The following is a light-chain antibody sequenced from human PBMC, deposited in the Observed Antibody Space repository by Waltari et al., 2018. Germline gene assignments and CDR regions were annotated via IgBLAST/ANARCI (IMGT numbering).Light chain of an antibody. Sequence: DIVMTQSPDSLAVPLGERATINCKSSQSVLYSYYNKDFLAWYQQKPGQPPKLLIYWASTRESGVPDRFSGSGSGTDFTLTISCLQAEDVAVYYCQQYSSTPLTFGQGTRLEIK. CDR2: WAS. V-gene: IGKV4-1*01. CDR1: QSVLYSYYNKDF. CDR3: QQYSSTPLT. J-gene: IGKJ5*01.